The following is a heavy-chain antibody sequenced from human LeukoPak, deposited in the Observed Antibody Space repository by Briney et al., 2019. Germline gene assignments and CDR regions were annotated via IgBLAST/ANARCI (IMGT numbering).Heavy chain of an antibody. J-gene: IGHJ3*02. Sequence: ASVKVSCKVSGYTLTELSMHWVRQAPGKGLEWMGGSGPEDGETIYAQKFQGRVTMTEDTSTDTAYMELSSLRSEDTAVYYCATVFGPVRYCSSTSCYRYAFDIWGQGTMVTVSS. CDR1: GYTLTELS. D-gene: IGHD2-2*02. CDR3: ATVFGPVRYCSSTSCYRYAFDI. CDR2: SGPEDGET. V-gene: IGHV1-24*01.